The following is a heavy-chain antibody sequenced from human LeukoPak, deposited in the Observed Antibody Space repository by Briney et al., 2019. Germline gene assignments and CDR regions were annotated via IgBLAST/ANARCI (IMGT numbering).Heavy chain of an antibody. J-gene: IGHJ4*02. V-gene: IGHV1-8*01. CDR1: GYTFTSYD. D-gene: IGHD4-17*01. CDR3: ARGRRGTTVTTFRLGQVFDY. CDR2: MNPNSGNT. Sequence: ASVKVSCKASGYTFTSYDINWVRQATGQGLEWMGWMNPNSGNTGYAQKFQGRATTTRNTSISTAYMELSSLRSEDTAVYYCARGRRGTTVTTFRLGQVFDYWGQGTLVTVSS.